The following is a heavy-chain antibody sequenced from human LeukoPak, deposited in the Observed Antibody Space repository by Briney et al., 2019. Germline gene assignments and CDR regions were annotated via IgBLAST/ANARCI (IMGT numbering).Heavy chain of an antibody. CDR1: GGTFSSYA. D-gene: IGHD3-22*01. Sequence: SVKVSCKTSGGTFSSYAISWVRQAPGQGLEWMGGIIPIFGTANYAQKFQGRVTITTDESTSTAYMELSSLRSEDTAVYYCARAYYYDSSGYRRAFDIWGQGTMVTVSS. CDR3: ARAYYYDSSGYRRAFDI. J-gene: IGHJ3*02. CDR2: IIPIFGTA. V-gene: IGHV1-69*05.